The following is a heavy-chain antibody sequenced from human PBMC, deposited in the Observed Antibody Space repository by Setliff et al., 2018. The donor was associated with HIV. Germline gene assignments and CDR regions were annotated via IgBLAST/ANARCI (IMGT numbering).Heavy chain of an antibody. V-gene: IGHV3-11*04. D-gene: IGHD5-12*01. CDR1: GFTFSDYY. J-gene: IGHJ4*02. CDR2: ISRSGTTI. Sequence: GSLRPSCAASGFTFSDYYMSWIRQAPGKGLEWVSYISRSGTTIYYADSLKGRFTISRDNAKNSLSLQMSSLRVEDTAVYYCARVRQREFSGHDYCYFDYWGQGTLVTVSS. CDR3: ARVRQREFSGHDYCYFDY.